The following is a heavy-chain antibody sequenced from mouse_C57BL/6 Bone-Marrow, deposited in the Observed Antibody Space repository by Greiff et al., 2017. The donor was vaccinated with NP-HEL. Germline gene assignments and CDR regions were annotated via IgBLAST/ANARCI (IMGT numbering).Heavy chain of an antibody. J-gene: IGHJ4*01. D-gene: IGHD2-3*01. CDR2: IDPSDSYT. V-gene: IGHV1-69*01. CDR1: SSPFPLSF. CDR3: ARESLCYAMDY. Sequence: QVQLQQPGAELVMPGPPVKLYLTRSSSPFPLSFLPFFPPIPLQGLEWIGEIDPSDSYTNYNQKFKGKSTLTVDKSSSTAYMQLSSLTSEDSAVYYCARESLCYAMDYWGQGTSVTVSS.